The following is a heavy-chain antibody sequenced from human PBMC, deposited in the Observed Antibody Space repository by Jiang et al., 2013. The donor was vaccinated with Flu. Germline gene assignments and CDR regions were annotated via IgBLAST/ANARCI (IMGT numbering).Heavy chain of an antibody. CDR2: IYSGGST. V-gene: IGHV3-53*01. J-gene: IGHJ3*02. D-gene: IGHD3-22*01. CDR3: ASENITMIADAFDI. CDR1: GFTVSSNY. Sequence: QLLESGGGLIQPGGSLRLSCAASGFTVSSNYMSWVRQAPGKGLEWVSVIYSGGSTYYADSVKGRFTISRDNSKNTLYLQMNSLRAEDTAVYYCASENITMIADAFDIWGQGTMVTVSS.